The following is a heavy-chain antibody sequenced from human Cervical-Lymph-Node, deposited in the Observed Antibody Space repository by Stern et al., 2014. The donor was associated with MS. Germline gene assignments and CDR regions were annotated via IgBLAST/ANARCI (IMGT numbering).Heavy chain of an antibody. CDR1: GDTFINFG. J-gene: IGHJ6*02. Sequence: QMQLAQSGADVKKPGSSEKVSCTASGDTFINFGISWERPAPGQGLEWMGRLIPLFGTTESAQKFQGSVQISADESATTVYMELSGLRSEDTAVYYCARDNDDNGMDVWGQGTTVTVTS. V-gene: IGHV1-69*18. CDR3: ARDNDDNGMDV. D-gene: IGHD1-1*01. CDR2: LIPLFGTT.